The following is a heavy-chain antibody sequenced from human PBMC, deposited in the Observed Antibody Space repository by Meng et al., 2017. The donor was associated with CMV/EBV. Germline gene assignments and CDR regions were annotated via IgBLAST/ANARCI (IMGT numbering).Heavy chain of an antibody. CDR1: GFTFSSYS. D-gene: IGHD3-3*01. Sequence: GESLKISCAASGFTFSSYSMNWVRQAPGKGLKWVSSISSSSSYIYYADSVKGRFTISRDNAKNSLYLQMNSLRAEDTAVYYCARGNDFWSGPDDYWGQGTLVTVSS. J-gene: IGHJ4*02. V-gene: IGHV3-21*01. CDR2: ISSSSSYI. CDR3: ARGNDFWSGPDDY.